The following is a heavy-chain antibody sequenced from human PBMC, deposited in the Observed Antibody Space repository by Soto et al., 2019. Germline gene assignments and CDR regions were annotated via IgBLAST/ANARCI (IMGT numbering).Heavy chain of an antibody. J-gene: IGHJ5*02. CDR1: GDCIRSAHYF. CDR2: IYHSGGT. Sequence: SETLSLTCSVFGDCIRSAHYFWGWVRQPPGKGLEWIGNIYHSGGTSYDPSLRSRVTLSVDTTNNQFSLRLSSVTAADTAVYYCARSRWDSNWFDPWGQGILVTVSS. CDR3: ARSRWDSNWFDP. V-gene: IGHV4-39*07. D-gene: IGHD1-26*01.